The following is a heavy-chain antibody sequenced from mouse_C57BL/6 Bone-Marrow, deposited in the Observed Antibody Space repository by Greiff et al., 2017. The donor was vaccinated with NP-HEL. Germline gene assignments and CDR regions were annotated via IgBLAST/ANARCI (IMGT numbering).Heavy chain of an antibody. Sequence: EVMLVESGGGLVKPGGSLKLSCAASGFTFSSYAMSWVRQTPEKRLEWVATISDGGSYTYYPDNVKGRFTISRDNAKNNLYLQMSHLKSEDTAMYYCARVGIWYFDVRGTGTTVTVSS. CDR2: ISDGGSYT. CDR1: GFTFSSYA. J-gene: IGHJ1*03. V-gene: IGHV5-4*03. CDR3: ARVGIWYFDV.